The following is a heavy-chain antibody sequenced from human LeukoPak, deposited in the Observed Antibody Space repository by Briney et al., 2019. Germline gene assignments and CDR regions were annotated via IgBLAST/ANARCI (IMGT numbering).Heavy chain of an antibody. D-gene: IGHD3-10*01. Sequence: GGSLRLSCAASGFTFSSYGMHWVRQAPGKGLEWVAFIRYDGSNKYYADSVKGRFTISRDNSKNTLYLQMNSLRAEDTAVYYCARGTGGSLYGMDVWGQGTTVTVSS. CDR2: IRYDGSNK. V-gene: IGHV3-30*02. J-gene: IGHJ6*02. CDR3: ARGTGGSLYGMDV. CDR1: GFTFSSYG.